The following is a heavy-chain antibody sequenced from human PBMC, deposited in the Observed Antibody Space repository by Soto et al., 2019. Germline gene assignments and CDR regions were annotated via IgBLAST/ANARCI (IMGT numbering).Heavy chain of an antibody. Sequence: TSETLSLTCTVSGGSISSSSYYWGWIRQPPGKGLEWIGSIYYSGSTYYNPSLKSRVTISVDTSKNQFSLKLSSVTAADTAVYYCARHRFDILTGYYDGSPCYFDYWGQGTLVTVSS. CDR3: ARHRFDILTGYYDGSPCYFDY. CDR1: GGSISSSSYY. CDR2: IYYSGST. V-gene: IGHV4-39*01. D-gene: IGHD3-9*01. J-gene: IGHJ4*02.